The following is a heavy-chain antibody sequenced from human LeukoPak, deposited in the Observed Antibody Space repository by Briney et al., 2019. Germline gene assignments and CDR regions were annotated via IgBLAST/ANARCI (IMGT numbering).Heavy chain of an antibody. CDR2: ISAYNGNT. CDR3: ARGIVVVPAAISPRGYMDV. CDR1: GYTFTSYG. D-gene: IGHD2-2*02. Sequence: ASVKVSCKASGYTFTSYGISWVRQAPGQGLEWMGWISAYNGNTNYAQKLQGRVTMTTDTSTSTAYMELRSLRSDDTAVYYCARGIVVVPAAISPRGYMDVWGKGTTVTVSS. V-gene: IGHV1-18*01. J-gene: IGHJ6*03.